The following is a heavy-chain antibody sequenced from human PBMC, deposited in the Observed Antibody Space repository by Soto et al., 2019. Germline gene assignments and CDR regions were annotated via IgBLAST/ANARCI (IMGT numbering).Heavy chain of an antibody. CDR2: MNPNSGNT. J-gene: IGHJ6*03. D-gene: IGHD6-6*01. CDR3: ARARRSSSSSGWVRRSYYYYYMDV. Sequence: ASVKVSCKASGYTFTSYDINWVRQATGQGLEWMGWMNPNSGNTGYAQKFQGRVTMTRNTSISTAYMELSSLRSEDTAVYYCARARRSSSSSGWVRRSYYYYYMDVWGKGTTVTVSS. CDR1: GYTFTSYD. V-gene: IGHV1-8*01.